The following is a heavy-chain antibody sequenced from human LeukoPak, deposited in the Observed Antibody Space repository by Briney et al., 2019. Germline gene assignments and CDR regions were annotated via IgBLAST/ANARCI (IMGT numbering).Heavy chain of an antibody. D-gene: IGHD3-22*01. CDR2: IYYSGST. Sequence: PSETLSLTCTVSGGSISSLTYYWGWIRQPPGRGLEWIGSIYYSGSTYYNPSLKSRVTISVDTSKNQFSLKLRSVTAADTAVYYCARRYYYDSSGYYFDFWGQGTLVTVSS. CDR3: ARRYYYDSSGYYFDF. J-gene: IGHJ4*02. CDR1: GGSISSLTYY. V-gene: IGHV4-39*01.